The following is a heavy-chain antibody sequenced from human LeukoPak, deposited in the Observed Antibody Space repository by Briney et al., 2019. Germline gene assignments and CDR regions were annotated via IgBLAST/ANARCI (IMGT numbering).Heavy chain of an antibody. D-gene: IGHD3-10*01. Sequence: GRSLRLSCAASGFTFSSYGMHWVRQAPGKGLEWVAVIWYDGSNKYYADSVKGRFTISRDNSKNTLYLQMNSLRAEDTAVYYCARETVGGSLLWFGELFRWGQGTLVTVSS. CDR2: IWYDGSNK. CDR1: GFTFSSYG. V-gene: IGHV3-33*01. CDR3: ARETVGGSLLWFGELFR. J-gene: IGHJ4*02.